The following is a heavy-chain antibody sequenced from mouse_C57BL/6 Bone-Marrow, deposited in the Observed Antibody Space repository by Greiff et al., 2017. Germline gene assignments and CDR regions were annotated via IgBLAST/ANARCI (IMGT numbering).Heavy chain of an antibody. CDR2: ISSGGSYT. CDR1: GFTFSSYG. CDR3: ARRDYERYYFDY. Sequence: DVMLVESGGDLVKPGGSLKLSCAASGFTFSSYGMSWVRQTPDKRLEWVATISSGGSYTYYPDSVKGRFTISRDNAKNTLYLQMSSLKSEDTAMYYCARRDYERYYFDYWGQGTTLTVSS. D-gene: IGHD1-1*01. J-gene: IGHJ2*01. V-gene: IGHV5-6*02.